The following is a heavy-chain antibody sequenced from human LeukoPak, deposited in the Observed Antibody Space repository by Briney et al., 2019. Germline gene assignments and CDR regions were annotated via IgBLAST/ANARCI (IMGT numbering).Heavy chain of an antibody. CDR1: GGSISSGGYS. V-gene: IGHV4-30-2*01. Sequence: SETLSLTCAVSGGSISSGGYSWSWIRQPPGKGLEWIGYIYHSGSTYYNPSLKSRVTISVDRSKNQFSLKLSSVTAADTAVYYCARGKGITMVRGVKGGYYFDYWGQGTLVTVSS. D-gene: IGHD3-10*01. J-gene: IGHJ4*02. CDR2: IYHSGST. CDR3: ARGKGITMVRGVKGGYYFDY.